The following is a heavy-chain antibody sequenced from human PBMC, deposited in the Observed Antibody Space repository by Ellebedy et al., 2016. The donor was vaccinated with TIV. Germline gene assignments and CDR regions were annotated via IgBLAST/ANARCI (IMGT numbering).Heavy chain of an antibody. CDR1: GFTFSNYN. CDR3: ARGLTGDYGAFDV. J-gene: IGHJ3*01. CDR2: FSGSGPYI. Sequence: GESLKISCAASGFTFSNYNMNWVRQAPGKGLEWVSSFSGSGPYIYYADSVKGRFTISRDNAKNLLSLHMNTLRAEDTAVYYCARGLTGDYGAFDVWGPGTMVTVSS. D-gene: IGHD4-17*01. V-gene: IGHV3-21*01.